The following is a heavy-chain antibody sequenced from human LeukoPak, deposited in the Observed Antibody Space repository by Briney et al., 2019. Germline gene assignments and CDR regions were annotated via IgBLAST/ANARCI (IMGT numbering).Heavy chain of an antibody. CDR1: GGSISSYY. CDR3: ARAYGDYSEIDY. Sequence: SETLSLTYTVSGGSISSYYWSWIRQPPGKGLEWIGYIYYSGSTNYNPSLKSRVTISVDTSKNQFSLKLSSVTAADTAVYYCARAYGDYSEIDYWGQGTLVTVSS. J-gene: IGHJ4*02. CDR2: IYYSGST. V-gene: IGHV4-59*08. D-gene: IGHD4-17*01.